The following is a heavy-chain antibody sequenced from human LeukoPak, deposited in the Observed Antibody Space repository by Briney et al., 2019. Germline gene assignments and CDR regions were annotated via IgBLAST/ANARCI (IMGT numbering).Heavy chain of an antibody. Sequence: SETLSLTCTVSGGSISSGGYYWSWIRQHPGTGLEWIGYIYYSGSTYYNPSLKSRVTISVDTSKNQFSLKLSSVTAADTAVYYCARTLLGDGAFDIWGQGTMVTVSS. V-gene: IGHV4-31*03. D-gene: IGHD3-10*01. CDR1: GGSISSGGYY. CDR2: IYYSGST. CDR3: ARTLLGDGAFDI. J-gene: IGHJ3*02.